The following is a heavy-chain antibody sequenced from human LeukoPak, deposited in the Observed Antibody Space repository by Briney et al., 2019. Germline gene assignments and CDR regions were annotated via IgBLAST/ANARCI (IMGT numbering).Heavy chain of an antibody. CDR1: GYSVSSNGSA. CDR2: TCYRCKWYN. V-gene: IGHV6-1*01. D-gene: IGHD6-13*01. J-gene: IGHJ5*02. CDR3: ARDAEKRYSSSWYPYTLFDP. Sequence: SPTLSLTFASAGYSVSSNGSAWNWIRHSPSRGLEWLGSTCYRCKWYNHGAVSGQSRITIKQDTSNNQFSMQLHDVRPEATAVFYCARDAEKRYSSSWYPYTLFDPGGQGTLVTVPP.